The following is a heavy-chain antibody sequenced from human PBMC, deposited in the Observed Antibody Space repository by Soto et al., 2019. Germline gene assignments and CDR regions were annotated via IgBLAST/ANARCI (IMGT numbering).Heavy chain of an antibody. CDR2: INHSGST. D-gene: IGHD2-2*01. V-gene: IGHV4-34*01. J-gene: IGHJ4*02. CDR1: GGSFIGYY. Sequence: PLETLSLTWAVYGGSFIGYYWSWIRQPPGKEVEWIGEINHSGSTNYNPSLKSRVTISVDTSKNQFSLKLSSVTAADTAVYYCAKGRGRRCSSTSCYAPYFDYWGQGTLVTVSS. CDR3: AKGRGRRCSSTSCYAPYFDY.